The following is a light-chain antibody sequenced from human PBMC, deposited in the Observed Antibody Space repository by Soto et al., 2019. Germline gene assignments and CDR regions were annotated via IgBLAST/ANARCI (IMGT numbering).Light chain of an antibody. CDR3: GSWDSSLSAYV. V-gene: IGLV1-51*01. CDR1: SSNIGGNS. CDR2: DDN. J-gene: IGLJ1*01. Sequence: QSVLTPPPSVSAAPGQKVTISCSGSSSNIGGNSVSWYQQLPGTAPKLLIYDDNKRPSGIPDRFSGSKSGTSATLGITGFQTGDEADYYCGSWDSSLSAYVFGTGTKV.